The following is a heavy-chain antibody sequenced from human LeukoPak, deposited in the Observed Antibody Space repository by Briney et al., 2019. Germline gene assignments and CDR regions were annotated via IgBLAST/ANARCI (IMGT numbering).Heavy chain of an antibody. J-gene: IGHJ4*02. D-gene: IGHD3-9*01. CDR1: GFTFSNYA. CDR3: AKSWSCFQYYDRLCYFDY. CDR2: ISGSSGTT. Sequence: GGSLRLSCAASGFTFSNYAMSWVRQAPGKGLEWVSGISGSSGTTYYTDSVQGRFTISRDNSKDTLYLQMNSLRDDDTAIYYCAKSWSCFQYYDRLCYFDYWGQGTLVPVSS. V-gene: IGHV3-23*01.